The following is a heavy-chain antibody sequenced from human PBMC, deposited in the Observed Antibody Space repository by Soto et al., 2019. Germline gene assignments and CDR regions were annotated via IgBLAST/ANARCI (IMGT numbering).Heavy chain of an antibody. Sequence: ASVKVSCKVSGYRFTTYGINWARQAPGQGLEWVGWFNPDNQNTNYAQKFQDRVSLTTDSSTNTAYMELRDLRSDDTAVYYCARVRFGDHFDFWGQGSLVTVSS. D-gene: IGHD3-16*01. J-gene: IGHJ4*02. CDR1: GYRFTTYG. CDR2: FNPDNQNT. V-gene: IGHV1-18*01. CDR3: ARVRFGDHFDF.